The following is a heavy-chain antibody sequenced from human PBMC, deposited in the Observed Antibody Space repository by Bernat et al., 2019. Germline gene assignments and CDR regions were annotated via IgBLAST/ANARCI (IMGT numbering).Heavy chain of an antibody. J-gene: IGHJ4*02. D-gene: IGHD3-10*01. CDR3: ARDGDETRPGEVFGNY. Sequence: QVQLVQSGAEVKKPGASVKVSCKASGYTFTSYAMHWVRQAPGQRLEWMGWINAGNGNTQYSQKFQDRVTITRDTSASTAYMELSSLRSGDTAVYYCARDGDETRPGEVFGNYWGQGTLVTVSS. CDR1: GYTFTSYA. CDR2: INAGNGNT. V-gene: IGHV1-3*01.